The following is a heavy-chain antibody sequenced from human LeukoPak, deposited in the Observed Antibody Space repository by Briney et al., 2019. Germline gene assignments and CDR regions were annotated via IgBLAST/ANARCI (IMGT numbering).Heavy chain of an antibody. CDR1: GFTFSSYS. D-gene: IGHD6-6*01. J-gene: IGHJ4*02. V-gene: IGHV3-21*01. Sequence: GGSLRLSCAASGFTFSSYSMNWFRQAPGKGLEWVSSISSSSSYIYYAGSVKGRFTISRDNAKNSLYLQMNSLRAEDTAVYYCARVGVRYSSSATFDYWGQGTLVTVSS. CDR2: ISSSSSYI. CDR3: ARVGVRYSSSATFDY.